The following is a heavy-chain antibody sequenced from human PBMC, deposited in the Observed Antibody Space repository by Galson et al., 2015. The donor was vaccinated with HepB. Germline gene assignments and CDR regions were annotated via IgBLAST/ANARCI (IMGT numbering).Heavy chain of an antibody. CDR3: AKDRGGGYITGLRGYFDY. CDR1: GFTFSSYG. CDR2: ISYDGSNK. D-gene: IGHD5-12*01. V-gene: IGHV3-30*18. Sequence: SLRLSCAASGFTFSSYGMHWVRQAPGKGLEWVAVISYDGSNKYYADSVKGRFTISRDNSKNTLYLQMNSLRAEDTAVYYCAKDRGGGYITGLRGYFDYWGQGTLVTVSS. J-gene: IGHJ4*02.